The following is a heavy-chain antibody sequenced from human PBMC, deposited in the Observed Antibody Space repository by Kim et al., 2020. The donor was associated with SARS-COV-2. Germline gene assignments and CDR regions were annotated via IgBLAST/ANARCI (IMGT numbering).Heavy chain of an antibody. CDR3: AREGDILTGYYVSADPCYFDY. J-gene: IGHJ4*02. CDR1: GFTFSSYW. CDR2: IKQDGSEK. V-gene: IGHV3-7*01. Sequence: GGSLRLSCAASGFTFSSYWMSWVRQAPGKGLEWVANIKQDGSEKYYVDSVKGRFTISRDNAKNSLYLQMNSLRAEDTAVYYCAREGDILTGYYVSADPCYFDYWGQGTLVTVSS. D-gene: IGHD3-9*01.